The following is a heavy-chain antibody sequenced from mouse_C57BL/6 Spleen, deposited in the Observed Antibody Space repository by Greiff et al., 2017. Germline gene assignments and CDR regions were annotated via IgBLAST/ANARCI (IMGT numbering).Heavy chain of an antibody. CDR1: GYTFTSYG. CDR2: IYPRSGNT. CDR3: ARGRDGYSSFDY. J-gene: IGHJ2*01. Sequence: VKVVESGAELARPGASVKLSCKASGYTFTSYGISWVKQRTGQGLEWIGEIYPRSGNTYYNEKFKGKATLTADKSSSTAYMELRSLTSEDSAVYFCARGRDGYSSFDYWGQGTTLTVSS. D-gene: IGHD2-3*01. V-gene: IGHV1-81*01.